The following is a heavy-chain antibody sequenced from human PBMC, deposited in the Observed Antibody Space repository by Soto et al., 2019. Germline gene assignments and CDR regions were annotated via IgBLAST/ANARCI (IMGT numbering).Heavy chain of an antibody. CDR1: GFSLTTDGVG. J-gene: IGHJ3*01. CDR2: IYWDDDK. V-gene: IGHV2-5*02. D-gene: IGHD2-21*01. Sequence: QITLKESCPTLVKPTQTLTLTCNFSGFSLTTDGVGVGWIRQPPGKSLDSLALIYWDDDKRYNSSLKNRLTVTTDNSTNPVVLTMPNMEPVDTATYFCAHSFVSWYGFDLWGHGTTVTVSS. CDR3: AHSFVSWYGFDL.